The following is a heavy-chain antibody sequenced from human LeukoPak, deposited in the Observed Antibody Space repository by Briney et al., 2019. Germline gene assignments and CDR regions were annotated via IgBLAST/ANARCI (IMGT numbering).Heavy chain of an antibody. CDR2: INPNSGGT. V-gene: IGHV1-2*02. CDR3: ARDGTLVGAKSYYFDY. Sequence: ASVKVSCKASGYTFTGYYMHWVRQAPGQGLEWMGWINPNSGGTNYAQKFQGRVTMTRDTSISTAYMELSRLRSDDTAVYYCARDGTLVGAKSYYFDYWGQGTLVTVSS. D-gene: IGHD1-26*01. J-gene: IGHJ4*02. CDR1: GYTFTGYY.